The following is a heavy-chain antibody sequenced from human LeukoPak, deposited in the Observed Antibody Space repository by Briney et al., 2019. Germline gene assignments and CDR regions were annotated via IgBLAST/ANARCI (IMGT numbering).Heavy chain of an antibody. D-gene: IGHD6-13*01. J-gene: IGHJ5*02. Sequence: SETLSLTCAVYGGSFSGYYWSWIRQPPGKGLEWIGEINHSGSTNYNPSLKSRVTISVDTSKNQFSLKLSSVTAADTAVYYCARGFTYSSSWYVFNWFDPWGQGTLVTVSS. V-gene: IGHV4-34*01. CDR3: ARGFTYSSSWYVFNWFDP. CDR2: INHSGST. CDR1: GGSFSGYY.